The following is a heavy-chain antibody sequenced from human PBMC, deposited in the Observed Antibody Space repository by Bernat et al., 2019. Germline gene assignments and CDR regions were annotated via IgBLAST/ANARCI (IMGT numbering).Heavy chain of an antibody. Sequence: EVQLLESGGGLVQPGGSLRLSCAASGFTFSSYAMSWVRQAPGKGLEWVSTISGSGDSTYYADSVKGRFTISRDNSKNTLYLQMNSLRAEDTAVYYCAKDRRVMTAVGRQSFDYWGQGSLVTVSS. D-gene: IGHD2-21*02. V-gene: IGHV3-23*01. CDR2: ISGSGDST. J-gene: IGHJ4*02. CDR3: AKDRRVMTAVGRQSFDY. CDR1: GFTFSSYA.